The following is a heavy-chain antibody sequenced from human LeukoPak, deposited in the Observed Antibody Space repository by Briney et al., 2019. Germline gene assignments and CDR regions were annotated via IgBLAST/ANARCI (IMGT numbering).Heavy chain of an antibody. CDR1: GGSISGSSYY. J-gene: IGHJ3*02. CDR2: IYYSGST. CDR3: ATHYYDSSGYWNAFDI. D-gene: IGHD3-22*01. V-gene: IGHV4-39*01. Sequence: SETLSLTCTVSGGSISGSSYYWGWIRQPPGKELEYIGSIYYSGSTYYNPSLKSRVTISVDTSKNQFSLKLSSVTAADTAVYYCATHYYDSSGYWNAFDIWGQGTMVTVSS.